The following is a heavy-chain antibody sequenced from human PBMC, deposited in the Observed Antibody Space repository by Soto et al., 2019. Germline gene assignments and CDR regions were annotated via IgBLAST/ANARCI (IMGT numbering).Heavy chain of an antibody. J-gene: IGHJ5*02. CDR2: IYYSGST. Sequence: SETMSLTCTASGGSISIYYGGWIRKHPGKGLEWIGYIYYSGSTNYNPSLKSRVTISVDTSKNQFSLKLSSVTAADTAVYYCARAYGDYDILTGYLHWFDPWGQGTLVTVSS. CDR3: ARAYGDYDILTGYLHWFDP. D-gene: IGHD3-9*01. CDR1: GGSISIYY. V-gene: IGHV4-59*01.